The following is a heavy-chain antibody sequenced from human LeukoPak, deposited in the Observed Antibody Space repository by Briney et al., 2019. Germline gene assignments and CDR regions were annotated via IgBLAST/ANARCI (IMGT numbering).Heavy chain of an antibody. CDR1: GYTFTSYD. D-gene: IGHD4-17*01. V-gene: IGHV1-8*01. Sequence: ASAKVSCKASGYTFTSYDINWVRQATGQGLELMGWMNPNSGNTGYAQKFQGRVTMTRNTSISTAYMELSRLISDDTALYYCARDYYGDYVGGYYFDYWGQGTLVTVSS. CDR2: MNPNSGNT. J-gene: IGHJ4*02. CDR3: ARDYYGDYVGGYYFDY.